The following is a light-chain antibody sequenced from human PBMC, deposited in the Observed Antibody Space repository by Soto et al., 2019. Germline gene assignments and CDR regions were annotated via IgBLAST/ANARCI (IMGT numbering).Light chain of an antibody. V-gene: IGKV1-5*01. CDR2: DAS. CDR1: QSISSW. J-gene: IGKJ1*01. CDR3: QQYNIYRT. Sequence: DIQMTQSPSTLSASVGDRVTITCRASQSISSWLAWYQQKPGKAPKLLIYDASSLESGVTSRFSGSGSGTDFALTIRSLQTDDFANSYCQQYNIYRTFGQGNKVDIK.